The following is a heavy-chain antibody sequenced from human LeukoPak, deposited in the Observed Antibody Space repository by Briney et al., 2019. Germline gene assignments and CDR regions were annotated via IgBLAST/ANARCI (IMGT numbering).Heavy chain of an antibody. CDR3: ARVLRGYYFDY. V-gene: IGHV4-39*07. CDR2: IYYSGTT. Sequence: SETLSLTCTVSGGFISSSSYYWGWVRQPPGKGLESIGCIYYSGTTYYSPSLESRVTVSVDTSKNQFSLKLKFVTAADTAVYYCARVLRGYYFDYWGQGSLVTVSS. D-gene: IGHD3-22*01. J-gene: IGHJ4*02. CDR1: GGFISSSSYY.